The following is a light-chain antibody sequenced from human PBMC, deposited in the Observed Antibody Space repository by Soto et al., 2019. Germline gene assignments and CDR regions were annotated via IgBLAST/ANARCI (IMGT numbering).Light chain of an antibody. CDR1: QSVSSSD. J-gene: IGKJ2*01. CDR2: GAS. Sequence: EIVLTQSPGTLSLSPGARATLSCRASQSVSSSDLAWYQQKPGQAPRLLIYGASTRATGIPDRFSGSGSGTDFTLTISRVEPEDFAVYYCEQYGGSPLYTFGQGTKLEIK. V-gene: IGKV3-20*01. CDR3: EQYGGSPLYT.